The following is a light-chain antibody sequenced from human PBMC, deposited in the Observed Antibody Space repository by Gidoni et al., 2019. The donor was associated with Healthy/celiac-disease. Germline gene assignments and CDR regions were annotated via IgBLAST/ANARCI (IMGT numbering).Light chain of an antibody. J-gene: IGKJ1*01. CDR1: QSISSW. CDR2: TAS. V-gene: IGKV1-5*03. Sequence: DMQITQSPSTLSASVGDRVTITGRASQSISSWLAWYQQKPGKAPKLLNYTASSLESGVPSRFSGSGSGTEFTLTISSLQPDDFATYYCQQYNSYPWTFGQGTKVEIK. CDR3: QQYNSYPWT.